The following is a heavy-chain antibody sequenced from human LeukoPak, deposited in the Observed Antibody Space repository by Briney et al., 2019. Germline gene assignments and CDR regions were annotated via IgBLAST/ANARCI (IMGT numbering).Heavy chain of an antibody. CDR1: GGSISSGDYY. D-gene: IGHD1-20*01. J-gene: IGHJ4*02. CDR2: IYYSGST. CDR3: ARHGNWNPRGFDY. V-gene: IGHV4-30-4*01. Sequence: SQTLSLTCTVSGGSISSGDYYWSWIRQPPGKGLEWNGYIYYSGSTNYNPSLKSRGTISVDTSKNQFSLKLSSVTAADTAVYYCARHGNWNPRGFDYWGQGTLVTVSS.